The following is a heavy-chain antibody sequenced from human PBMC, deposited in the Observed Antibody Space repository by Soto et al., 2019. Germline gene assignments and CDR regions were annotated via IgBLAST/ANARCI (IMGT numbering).Heavy chain of an antibody. Sequence: GESLKIPCKSSGYIIKNYWVGWVRQMPAQGLEWMGIIFPDDSDTRYSPSFQRHVTISVDKSISTAYVQWSSLKASDSAIYYCFRGGVTSRTFDYWGQGTLVTVSS. CDR2: IFPDDSDT. V-gene: IGHV5-51*01. CDR1: GYIIKNYW. D-gene: IGHD3-16*01. J-gene: IGHJ4*02. CDR3: FRGGVTSRTFDY.